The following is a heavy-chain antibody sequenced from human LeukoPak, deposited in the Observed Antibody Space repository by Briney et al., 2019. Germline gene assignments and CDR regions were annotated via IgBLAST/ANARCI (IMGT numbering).Heavy chain of an antibody. D-gene: IGHD2-2*01. CDR1: GFTFSSYS. CDR2: ISSSSSYI. Sequence: GGSLRLSCAASGFTFSSYSMNWVRQAPGKGLEWVSSISSSSSYIYYADSVKGRFTISRDNAKNSLYLQMNSLRAEDTAAYYCARVGWVPAAFDYWGQGTLVTVSS. J-gene: IGHJ4*02. V-gene: IGHV3-21*01. CDR3: ARVGWVPAAFDY.